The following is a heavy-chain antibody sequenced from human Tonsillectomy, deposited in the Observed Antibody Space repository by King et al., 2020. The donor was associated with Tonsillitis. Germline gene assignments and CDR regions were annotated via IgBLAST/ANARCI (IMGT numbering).Heavy chain of an antibody. J-gene: IGHJ3*01. Sequence: VQLQESGGGLVKPGGSLRLSCAASGFTFSTYSVNWVRQAPGKGLQWVSSISSGSSYIYYADSVKSRFTISRDNDKNSLYLQMNSLRAEDTAVYYCATGRVGAFHHWGQGTMVTVSS. CDR1: GFTFSTYS. CDR2: ISSGSSYI. CDR3: ATGRVGAFHH. D-gene: IGHD1-26*01. V-gene: IGHV3-21*01.